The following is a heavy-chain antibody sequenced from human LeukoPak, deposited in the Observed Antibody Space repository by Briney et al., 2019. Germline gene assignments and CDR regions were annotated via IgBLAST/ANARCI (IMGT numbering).Heavy chain of an antibody. CDR3: ARAHGDFSKTYYFDY. CDR2: ISSSGGTI. CDR1: GFTFSNYA. Sequence: GGSLRLSCAASGFTFSNYAMSWVRQAPGKGLEWVSYISSSGGTIYYADSVKGRFTISRDNAKNSLYLQMNSLRAEDTAVYYCARAHGDFSKTYYFDYWGQGTLVTVSS. J-gene: IGHJ4*02. D-gene: IGHD4-17*01. V-gene: IGHV3-48*03.